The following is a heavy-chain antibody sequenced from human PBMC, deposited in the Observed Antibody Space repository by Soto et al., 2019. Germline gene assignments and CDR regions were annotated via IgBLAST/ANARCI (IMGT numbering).Heavy chain of an antibody. D-gene: IGHD3-3*01. CDR3: AKDRDPYYDFWSAFDY. Sequence: GGSLRLSCAASGFTFSSYAMSWVRQAPGKGLEWVSAISGSGGRTYYADSVTGRFTISRDNSKNTLYLQMNSLRAEDTAVYYCAKDRDPYYDFWSAFDYWGQGTLVTVSS. CDR1: GFTFSSYA. CDR2: ISGSGGRT. V-gene: IGHV3-23*01. J-gene: IGHJ4*02.